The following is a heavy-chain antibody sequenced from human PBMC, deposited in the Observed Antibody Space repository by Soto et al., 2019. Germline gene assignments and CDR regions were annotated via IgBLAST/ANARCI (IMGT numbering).Heavy chain of an antibody. CDR3: AKRLVVPAAMNYYYYYMDV. Sequence: GGSLRLSCAASGFTFSSYAMSWVRQAPGKGLEWVSAISGSGGSTYYADSVKGRFTISRDNSKNTLYLQMNSLRAEDTAVYYCAKRLVVPAAMNYYYYYMDVWGKGTTVTVSS. V-gene: IGHV3-23*01. CDR1: GFTFSSYA. J-gene: IGHJ6*03. CDR2: ISGSGGST. D-gene: IGHD2-2*01.